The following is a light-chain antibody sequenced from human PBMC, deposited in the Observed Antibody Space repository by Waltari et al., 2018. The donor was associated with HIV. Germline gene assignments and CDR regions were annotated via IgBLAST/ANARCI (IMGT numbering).Light chain of an antibody. CDR2: WAS. Sequence: DIVMTQSPHPLAVSLGERATINCKSSQSSLYSSKSENFLAWYRQKPGQTPKLRIYWASTRGSGVPDRFSAGSAGTDFTLTINSLQSEDVAVYFCQQYYSTPPTFGQGTRVEI. V-gene: IGKV4-1*01. CDR1: QSSLYSSKSENF. CDR3: QQYYSTPPT. J-gene: IGKJ1*01.